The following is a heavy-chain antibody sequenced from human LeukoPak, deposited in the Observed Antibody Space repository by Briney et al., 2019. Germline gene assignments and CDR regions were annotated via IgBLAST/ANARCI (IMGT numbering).Heavy chain of an antibody. J-gene: IGHJ4*02. CDR3: AKQIGHCSGGSCYFDH. CDR2: ISSSGGNT. D-gene: IGHD2-15*01. CDR1: GSTLRTYA. V-gene: IGHV3-23*01. Sequence: GLLRPSCAASGSTLRTYALTWVRKAPGKGLEWVSAISSSGGNTDYVDSVKGRFTVSRDNAENTLYLQMNSLTAEDTAVYHCAKQIGHCSGGSCYFDHWGQGTLVTASS.